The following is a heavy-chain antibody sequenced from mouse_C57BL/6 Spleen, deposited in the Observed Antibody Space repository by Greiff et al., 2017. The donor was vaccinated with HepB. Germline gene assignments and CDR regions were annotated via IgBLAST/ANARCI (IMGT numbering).Heavy chain of an antibody. CDR3: AREDYQGFAY. V-gene: IGHV5-16*01. CDR1: GFTFSDYY. J-gene: IGHJ3*01. CDR2: INYDGSST. D-gene: IGHD2-4*01. Sequence: VQLKESEGGLVQPGSSMKLSCTASGFTFSDYYMAWVRQVPEKGLEWVANINYDGSSTYYLDSLKSRFIISRDNAKNILYLQMSSLKSEDTATYYCAREDYQGFAYWGQGTLVTVSA.